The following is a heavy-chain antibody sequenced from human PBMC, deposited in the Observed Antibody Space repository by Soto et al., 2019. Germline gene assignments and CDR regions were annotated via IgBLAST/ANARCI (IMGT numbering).Heavy chain of an antibody. V-gene: IGHV4-30-4*01. CDR2: IYYSGST. CDR1: GGSISSGDYY. J-gene: IGHJ3*02. Sequence: KPSETLSLTCTVSGGSISSGDYYWSWIRQPPGKGLEWIGYIYYSGSTYYNPSLKSRVTISVDTSKNQFSLKLSSVTAADTAVYYCARGDTAMVIGAFGIWGQGTMVTVSS. D-gene: IGHD5-18*01. CDR3: ARGDTAMVIGAFGI.